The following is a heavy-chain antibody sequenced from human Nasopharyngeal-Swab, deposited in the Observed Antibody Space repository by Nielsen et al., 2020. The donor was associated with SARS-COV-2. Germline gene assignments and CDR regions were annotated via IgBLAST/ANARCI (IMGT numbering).Heavy chain of an antibody. D-gene: IGHD5-24*01. CDR1: GFTFGDYA. CDR3: TRDLAEMATGFDY. CDR2: IRSKAYGGTT. J-gene: IGHJ4*02. Sequence: GGSLRLSCTASGFTFGDYAMSWFRQAPGKGLEWVGFIRSKAYGGTTEYAASVKGRFTISRDDSKSIAYLQMNSLKTEDTAVYYCTRDLAEMATGFDYWGQRTLVTVSS. V-gene: IGHV3-49*03.